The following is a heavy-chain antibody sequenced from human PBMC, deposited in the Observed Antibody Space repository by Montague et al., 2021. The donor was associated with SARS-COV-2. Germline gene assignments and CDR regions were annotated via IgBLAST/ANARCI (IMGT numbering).Heavy chain of an antibody. V-gene: IGHV4-31*03. CDR3: ARAPATIFGVVKQIDY. Sequence: TLSLTCTVSGGSISSGGYCWSWIRQHPGKGLEWIGYIYYSGSTYYNPSLKSRVTISVDTSKNQFSLKLSSVTAADTAVYYCARAPATIFGVVKQIDYWGQGTLVTVSS. J-gene: IGHJ4*02. D-gene: IGHD3-3*01. CDR2: IYYSGST. CDR1: GGSISSGGYC.